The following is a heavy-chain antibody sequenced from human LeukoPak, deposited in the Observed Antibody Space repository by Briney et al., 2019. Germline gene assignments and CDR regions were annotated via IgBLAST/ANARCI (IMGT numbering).Heavy chain of an antibody. V-gene: IGHV3-74*01. D-gene: IGHD3-3*01. J-gene: IGHJ5*02. CDR3: ARDPTADFWSGNNWFDP. CDR1: GFTFSSYW. Sequence: GESLRLSCAASGFTFSSYWMHWVRQAPGKGLVWVSRINTDGSSTSYADSVMGRFTISRDNAKNTLYLQMNSLRAEDTAVYYCARDPTADFWSGNNWFDPWGQGTLVTVSS. CDR2: INTDGSST.